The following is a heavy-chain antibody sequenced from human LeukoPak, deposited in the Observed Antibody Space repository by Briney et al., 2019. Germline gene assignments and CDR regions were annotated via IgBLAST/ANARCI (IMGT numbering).Heavy chain of an antibody. CDR3: AKGEGDYDSSGPDY. D-gene: IGHD3-22*01. V-gene: IGHV3-30*18. Sequence: GGSLRLSCAASGFTFSSYGMHWVRQAPGKGLEWVAVISYDGSNKYYADSVKGRFTISRDNSKNTLYLQMNNLRAEDTAVYYCAKGEGDYDSSGPDYWGQGTLVTVSS. CDR1: GFTFSSYG. J-gene: IGHJ4*02. CDR2: ISYDGSNK.